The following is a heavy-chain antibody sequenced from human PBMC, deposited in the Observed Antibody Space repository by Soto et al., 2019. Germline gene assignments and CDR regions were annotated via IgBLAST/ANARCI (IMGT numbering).Heavy chain of an antibody. D-gene: IGHD7-27*01. CDR2: IKSKTGGGTT. V-gene: IGHV3-15*01. J-gene: IGHJ4*02. CDR1: GFTFSNAW. CDR3: TTDSWATFDY. Sequence: GGSLRLSCAASGFTFSNAWMSWVRQAPGKGLEWVGRIKSKTGGGTTDYAAPVKGRFTISRGDSKNTLYLQMNSLKTEDTAVYYCTTDSWATFDYWGQGTLVTVSS.